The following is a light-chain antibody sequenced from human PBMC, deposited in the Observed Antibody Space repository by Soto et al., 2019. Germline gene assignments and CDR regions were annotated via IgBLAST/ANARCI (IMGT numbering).Light chain of an antibody. V-gene: IGLV2-8*01. Sequence: ALTQPPSASGSPGQSVTISCTGTSSDVGDFNYVSWYQQHPGKAPKLMIYEVSKRPSGVPDRFSGSKSGNTASLTVPGLQAEDEADYCCSSYAGSNILMFGGGTKVTVL. J-gene: IGLJ3*02. CDR3: SSYAGSNILM. CDR2: EVS. CDR1: SSDVGDFNY.